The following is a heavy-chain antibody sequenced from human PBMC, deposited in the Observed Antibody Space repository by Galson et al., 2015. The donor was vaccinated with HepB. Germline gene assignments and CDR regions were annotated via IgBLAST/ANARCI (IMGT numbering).Heavy chain of an antibody. CDR3: AKEDAEMNWYYYDSSGYYFDF. Sequence: SLRLSCAASGFTFKNYGMHWVRQAPGKGLEWVAVISYDQSNKYYADSVKGRFTISRDDSQNTLYLQMNRLRPEDTAVYYCAKEDAEMNWYYYDSSGYYFDFWGQGTLVTVSS. CDR2: ISYDQSNK. V-gene: IGHV3-30*18. J-gene: IGHJ4*02. CDR1: GFTFKNYG. D-gene: IGHD3-22*01.